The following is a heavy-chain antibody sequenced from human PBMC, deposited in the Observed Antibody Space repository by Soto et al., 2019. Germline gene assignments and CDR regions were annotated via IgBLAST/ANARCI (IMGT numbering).Heavy chain of an antibody. CDR3: ARGSDRNDIVATIFDY. D-gene: IGHD5-12*01. V-gene: IGHV3-48*02. CDR2: ISIDGSTI. Sequence: EVQLVESGGGLVQPGGSLRLSCAASGFTFSRFSMNWVRQAPGKGLEWLSYISIDGSTIHYADSVKGRFTISRDIAKNSLYLHMNSLRDEDTAVYYCARGSDRNDIVATIFDYWGQGTLVTVSS. J-gene: IGHJ4*02. CDR1: GFTFSRFS.